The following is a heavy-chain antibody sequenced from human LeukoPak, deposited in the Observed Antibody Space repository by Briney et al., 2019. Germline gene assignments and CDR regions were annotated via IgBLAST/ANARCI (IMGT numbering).Heavy chain of an antibody. V-gene: IGHV1-2*06. CDR3: VRGRAARPDY. J-gene: IGHJ4*02. D-gene: IGHD6-6*01. CDR1: GYTFTGYY. Sequence: ASVKVSCKASGYTFTGYYMHWVRQAPGQGLEWMGRINPNSGSTNYAQKFQGRVTMTRDTSISTAYMELSRLRSDDTAVYYCVRGRAARPDYWGQGTLVTVSS. CDR2: INPNSGST.